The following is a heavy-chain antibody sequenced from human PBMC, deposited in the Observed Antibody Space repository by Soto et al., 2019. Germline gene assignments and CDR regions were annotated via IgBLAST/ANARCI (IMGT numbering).Heavy chain of an antibody. CDR1: GGSFSGYY. CDR2: INHSGST. CDR3: ARGRYYDFWSGYYLYYYGMDV. Sequence: SETPSLTCAVYGGSFSGYYWSWIRQPPGKGLEWIGEINHSGSTNYNPSLKSRVTISVDTSKNQFSLKLSSVTAADTAVYYCARGRYYDFWSGYYLYYYGMDVWGQGTTVTVSS. D-gene: IGHD3-3*01. V-gene: IGHV4-34*01. J-gene: IGHJ6*02.